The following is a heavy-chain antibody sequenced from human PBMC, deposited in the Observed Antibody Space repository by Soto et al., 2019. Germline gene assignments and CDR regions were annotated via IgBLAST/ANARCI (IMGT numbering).Heavy chain of an antibody. CDR1: GFTFSSYR. Sequence: GGSLRLSCAASGFTFSSYRMHCVRQAPGKGLEWFSSISSSSSYIYYADSVKGRFTISRDNAKNSLYLQMNSLRAEDTAVYYFATWGHIVVVTPTDSDYWGQGTLVTVSS. CDR2: ISSSSSYI. CDR3: ATWGHIVVVTPTDSDY. V-gene: IGHV3-21*01. J-gene: IGHJ4*02. D-gene: IGHD2-21*02.